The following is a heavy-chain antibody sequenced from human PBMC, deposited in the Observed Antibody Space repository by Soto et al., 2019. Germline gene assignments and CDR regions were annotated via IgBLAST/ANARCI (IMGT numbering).Heavy chain of an antibody. CDR1: GFTFSSYA. J-gene: IGHJ4*02. V-gene: IGHV3-23*01. Sequence: GGSLRLSCAASGFTFSSYAMSWVRQAPGKGLEWVSAISGSGGSTYYADSVKGRFTISRDNSKNTLYLQMNSLGAEDTAVYYFAKSSYIVVVPYYFDYWGQGALVTGSS. D-gene: IGHD2-2*01. CDR2: ISGSGGST. CDR3: AKSSYIVVVPYYFDY.